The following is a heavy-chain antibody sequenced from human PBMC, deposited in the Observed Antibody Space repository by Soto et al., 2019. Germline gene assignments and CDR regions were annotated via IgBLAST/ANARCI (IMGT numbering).Heavy chain of an antibody. CDR1: GGTFSSYA. V-gene: IGHV1-69*06. D-gene: IGHD5-18*01. CDR2: IIPIFGTA. CDR3: AKSSYGNRYYYYSMDV. Sequence: ASVKVSCKASGGTFSSYAISWVRQAPGQGLEWMGGIIPIFGTANYAQKFQGRVTITADKSTSTAYMELSSLRSEDTAVYYCAKSSYGNRYYYYSMDVWGQGTTVTGS. J-gene: IGHJ6*02.